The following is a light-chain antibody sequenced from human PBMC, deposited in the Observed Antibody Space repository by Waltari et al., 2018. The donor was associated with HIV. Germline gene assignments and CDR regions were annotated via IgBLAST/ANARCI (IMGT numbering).Light chain of an antibody. CDR1: SGHSSYA. Sequence: QLVLTQSPSASASLGASVKLTCTLSSGHSSYAIACHQQQPEKGPRYLMKLNSDGSHSKGDGIPDRFSGSSSGAERYLTISSLQSEDEADYYCQTWGTGIQGVFGGGTKLTVL. CDR3: QTWGTGIQGV. V-gene: IGLV4-69*01. J-gene: IGLJ3*02. CDR2: LNSDGSH.